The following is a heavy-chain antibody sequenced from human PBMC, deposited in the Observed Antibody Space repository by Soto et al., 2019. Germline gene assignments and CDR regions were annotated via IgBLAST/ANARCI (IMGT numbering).Heavy chain of an antibody. V-gene: IGHV1-69*12. CDR1: RGSLSNYA. J-gene: IGHJ4*02. D-gene: IGHD1-26*01. CDR2: IIPVSGTT. Sequence: VQVVQSGAEVKSPGSSVKISCKPSRGSLSNYALSWVRQAPGQGLEWMGGIIPVSGTTKYAQKFEGRLMMTADESTTTAYMELSGLRYEDTAIYYCARGGRWDSLSSASATFEYWGQGTLVTVSS. CDR3: ARGGRWDSLSSASATFEY.